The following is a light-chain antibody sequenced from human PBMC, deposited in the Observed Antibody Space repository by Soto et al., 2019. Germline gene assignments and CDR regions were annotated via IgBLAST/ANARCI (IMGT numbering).Light chain of an antibody. CDR2: WAS. CDR1: QSILYSSNNKNY. V-gene: IGKV4-1*01. J-gene: IGKJ1*01. Sequence: DIVMTQSPDSLAVSLGERATINCKSSQSILYSSNNKNYLAWYQQKPGQPPKLLIYWASTRESGVPDRCSGSGSGTDFTLTISSLQAEDVAVYYCQQYHSTAWTFGQGTKVEVK. CDR3: QQYHSTAWT.